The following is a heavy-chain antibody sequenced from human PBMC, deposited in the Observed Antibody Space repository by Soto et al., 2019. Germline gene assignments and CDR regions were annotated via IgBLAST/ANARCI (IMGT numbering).Heavy chain of an antibody. D-gene: IGHD3-3*01. CDR3: ARGQRVSYWFDP. CDR1: GDAMSSYY. J-gene: IGHJ5*02. CDR2: VYSSGGT. Sequence: PSETLSLTCTVSGDAMSSYYWTLIRQPAGKGLEWIGRVYSSGGTHYNPSLKSRVTISLDTSKNQFSLRLLSVTDADTAVYYCARGQRVSYWFDPWGQGTSGTVSS. V-gene: IGHV4-4*07.